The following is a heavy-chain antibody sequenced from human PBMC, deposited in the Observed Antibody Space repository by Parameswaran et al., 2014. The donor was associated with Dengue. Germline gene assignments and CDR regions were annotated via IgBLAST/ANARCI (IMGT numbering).Heavy chain of an antibody. CDR3: ARERVTYSDSSVVPGSFDS. J-gene: IGHJ4*02. Sequence: SWVRQAPGQGLEWVGGITPLFGTTNYAQKFQGRVTITADESTSTAYMELSSLRSEDTAVLYCARERVTYSDSSVVPGSFDSWGQGTLVTVSS. CDR2: ITPLFGTT. D-gene: IGHD3-22*01. V-gene: IGHV1-69*01.